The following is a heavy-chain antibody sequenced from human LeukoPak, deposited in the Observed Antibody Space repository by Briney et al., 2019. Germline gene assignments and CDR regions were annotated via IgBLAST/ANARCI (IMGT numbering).Heavy chain of an antibody. V-gene: IGHV3-23*01. CDR2: ISGSGSSI. Sequence: PGGSLRLSCTASGFTFSSYGMNWVRQAPGKGLEWVSGISGSGSSIYYADSVKGRFTISRDNSNNTLCLQMSSLRAEDSALYYCAKGPRAFGGIIGSGGYYFDYWGQGALVTVSS. CDR3: AKGPRAFGGIIGSGGYYFDY. J-gene: IGHJ4*02. CDR1: GFTFSSYG. D-gene: IGHD3-16*02.